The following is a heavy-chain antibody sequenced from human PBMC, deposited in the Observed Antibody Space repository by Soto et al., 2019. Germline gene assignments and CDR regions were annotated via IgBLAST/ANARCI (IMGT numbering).Heavy chain of an antibody. CDR2: MNSDGSNT. Sequence: PGGSLRLSCAASGFTFSNYWMHWVRQAPGKGLVWISRMNSDGSNTVYADAVKGRFTISRDNAKNSLYLQMNSLRAEDTAVYYCAREQMATIHDAFDIWGQGTMVTVSS. CDR3: AREQMATIHDAFDI. J-gene: IGHJ3*02. V-gene: IGHV3-74*01. CDR1: GFTFSNYW. D-gene: IGHD5-12*01.